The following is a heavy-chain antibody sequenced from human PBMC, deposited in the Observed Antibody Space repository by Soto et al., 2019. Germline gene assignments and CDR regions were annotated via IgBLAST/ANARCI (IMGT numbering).Heavy chain of an antibody. CDR2: ISSSGSTI. D-gene: IGHD6-19*01. CDR1: GFTFSDYY. Sequence: QVQLVESGGGLVKPGGSLRLSCAASGFTFSDYYMSWIRQAPGKGLEWVSYISSSGSTIYYADSVKGRFTISRDNAKNTLYLQMNSLRAEDRAVYYGARDGNQWLATTNWFDPWGQGTLVTVSS. J-gene: IGHJ5*02. V-gene: IGHV3-11*01. CDR3: ARDGNQWLATTNWFDP.